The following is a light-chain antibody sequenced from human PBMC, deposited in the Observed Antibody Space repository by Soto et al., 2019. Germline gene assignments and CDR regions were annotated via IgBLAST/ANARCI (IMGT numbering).Light chain of an antibody. CDR2: EVS. CDR3: SSYNV. CDR1: SSDVGGYNY. V-gene: IGLV2-14*01. J-gene: IGLJ1*01. Sequence: QSVLTQPASVSGSAGQSITISCTGTSSDVGGYNYVSWYQQHPGKAPKLMIYEVSNRPSGVSNRFSGSKSGNTASLTISGLQAEDEADYYCSSYNVFGTGTKVTVL.